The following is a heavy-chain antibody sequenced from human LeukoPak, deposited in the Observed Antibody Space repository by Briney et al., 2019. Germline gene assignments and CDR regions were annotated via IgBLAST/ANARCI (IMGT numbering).Heavy chain of an antibody. CDR1: GYSISSGYY. CDR2: IYHSGST. V-gene: IGHV4-38-2*01. Sequence: PSETLSLTCAVSGYSISSGYYWGWIRQPPGKGLEWIGSIYHSGSTYYNPSLKSRVTISVDTSKNQFSLKLSSVTAADTAVYYCARISKVYCSSTSNLCYNWSDPWGQGTLVTVSS. D-gene: IGHD2-2*01. J-gene: IGHJ5*02. CDR3: ARISKVYCSSTSNLCYNWSDP.